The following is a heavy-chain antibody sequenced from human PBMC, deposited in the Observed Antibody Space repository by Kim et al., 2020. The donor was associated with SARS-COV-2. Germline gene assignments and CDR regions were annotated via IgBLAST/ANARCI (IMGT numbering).Heavy chain of an antibody. D-gene: IGHD3-10*01. J-gene: IGHJ4*02. Sequence: ADAVRGRFTISRDNSKNTLYLQMDSLRVEDTAGYYCAKALLYVAGRGYFDAWGQGVLVTVYS. CDR3: AKALLYVAGRGYFDA. V-gene: IGHV3-23*01.